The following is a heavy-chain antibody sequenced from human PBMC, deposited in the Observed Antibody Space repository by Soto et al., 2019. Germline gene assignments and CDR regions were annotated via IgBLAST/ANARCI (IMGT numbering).Heavy chain of an antibody. CDR3: ARGRVVLMVYALNRSMWFDP. V-gene: IGHV4-34*01. Sequence: QVQLQQWGAGLLKPSETLSLTCAVYGGSFSGYYWSWIRQPPGKGLVWVGEINHSGSTNYNPSLTSRVTISVDTSNTQFPLKLSSVTAADTAVYYLARGRVVLMVYALNRSMWFDPWGQGTLVTVSS. CDR1: GGSFSGYY. CDR2: INHSGST. D-gene: IGHD2-8*01. J-gene: IGHJ5*02.